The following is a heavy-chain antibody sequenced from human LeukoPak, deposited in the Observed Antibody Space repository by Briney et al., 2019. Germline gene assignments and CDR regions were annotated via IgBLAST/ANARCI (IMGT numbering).Heavy chain of an antibody. J-gene: IGHJ4*02. CDR2: IYYSGST. V-gene: IGHV4-39*01. Sequence: SETLSLTCTVSGGSISSSSYYWGWIRQPPGKGLEWIGSIYYSGSTYYNPSLKSRVTISVDTSKNQFSLKLSSVTAADTAVYYCARQDGYNWNFDYWGQGTLVTVSS. CDR3: ARQDGYNWNFDY. D-gene: IGHD5-24*01. CDR1: GGSISSSSYY.